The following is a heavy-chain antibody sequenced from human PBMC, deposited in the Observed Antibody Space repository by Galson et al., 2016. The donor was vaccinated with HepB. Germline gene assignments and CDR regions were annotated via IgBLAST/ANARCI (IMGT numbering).Heavy chain of an antibody. CDR1: GYTFSDYW. CDR2: IYPGDSDI. CDR3: AAAGISGHDNFDF. Sequence: QSGAEVKKPGESLRISCKGSGYTFSDYWIGWVRQMPGKGLEWMGAIYPGDSDIKYRPSFQGQVTISADKSTSTAYLQGSSLKASDTAIYYCAAAGISGHDNFDFWGQGTLVTVSS. D-gene: IGHD6-13*01. V-gene: IGHV5-51*01. J-gene: IGHJ4*02.